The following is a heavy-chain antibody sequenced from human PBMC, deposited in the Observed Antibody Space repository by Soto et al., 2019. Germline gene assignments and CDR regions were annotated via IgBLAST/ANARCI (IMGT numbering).Heavy chain of an antibody. Sequence: ASVKVSCKASGYTFTSYGISWVRQAPGQGLEWMGWISAYNGNTNYAQKLQGRVTMTTDTSTSTAYMELRSLRSDDTAVYYCAREGYCSSTSCYENYYYGMDVWGQGTTVTVSS. CDR2: ISAYNGNT. V-gene: IGHV1-18*01. J-gene: IGHJ6*02. CDR3: AREGYCSSTSCYENYYYGMDV. CDR1: GYTFTSYG. D-gene: IGHD2-2*01.